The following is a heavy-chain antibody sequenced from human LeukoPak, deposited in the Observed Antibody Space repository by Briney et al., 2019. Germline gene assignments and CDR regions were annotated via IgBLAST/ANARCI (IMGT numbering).Heavy chain of an antibody. CDR3: ARDRLGEFDY. CDR1: GFTFSSYW. V-gene: IGHV3-74*01. Sequence: GGSLRLSCAASGFTFSSYWMHRVRQAPGKGLVWVSRINSNGSSTSYADSVRGRFTISRDNAENTLYLQMNSLRAEDTAVYYCARDRLGEFDYWGQGTLVTVSS. J-gene: IGHJ4*02. D-gene: IGHD3-16*01. CDR2: INSNGSST.